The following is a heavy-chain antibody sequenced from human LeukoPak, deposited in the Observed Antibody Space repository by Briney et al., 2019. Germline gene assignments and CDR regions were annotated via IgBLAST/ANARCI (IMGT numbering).Heavy chain of an antibody. CDR1: GFTSSNYA. V-gene: IGHV3-23*01. J-gene: IGHJ2*01. CDR3: AKAPVTSPIYNWYFDL. D-gene: IGHD4-11*01. CDR2: IYGDIT. Sequence: TGGSLRLSCAGSGFTSSNYAMVWVRQAPGKGLDWVSGIYGDITFDADSVKGRFTISRDDSKNTLFLQMNSLRADDTALYYCAKAPVTSPIYNWYFDLWGRGTLVTVSS.